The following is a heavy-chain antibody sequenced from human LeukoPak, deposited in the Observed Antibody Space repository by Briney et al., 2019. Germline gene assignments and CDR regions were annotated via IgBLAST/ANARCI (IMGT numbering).Heavy chain of an antibody. V-gene: IGHV1-69*01. CDR1: GGTFSSYA. D-gene: IGHD5-18*01. Sequence: AASVKVSCKASGGTFSSYAISWVRQAPGQGLEWMGGIIPIFGTANYAQKFQGRVTITADESTSTAYMELSSLRSEDTAVYYCAALVDTAMVRPDAFDIWGQGTMVTVSS. CDR2: IIPIFGTA. J-gene: IGHJ3*02. CDR3: AALVDTAMVRPDAFDI.